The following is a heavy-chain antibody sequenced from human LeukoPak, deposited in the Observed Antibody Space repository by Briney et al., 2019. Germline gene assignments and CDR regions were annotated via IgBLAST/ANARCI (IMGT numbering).Heavy chain of an antibody. J-gene: IGHJ4*02. V-gene: IGHV3-23*01. CDR1: GFHYSIYA. CDR2: VSGSGRST. CDR3: AKEVRIVGATSLDY. Sequence: GGSVSLSCAASGFHYSIYAMIGVREARGKGLEWVSAVSGSGRSTYDEASVKGRFTITRDNSKNTLYLQRNRLRAEDTAVYYCAKEVRIVGATSLDYWGQGTLVTVSS. D-gene: IGHD1-26*01.